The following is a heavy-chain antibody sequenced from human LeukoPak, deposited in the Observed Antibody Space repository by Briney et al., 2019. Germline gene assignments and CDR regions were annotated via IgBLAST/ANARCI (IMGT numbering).Heavy chain of an antibody. D-gene: IGHD5-18*01. CDR2: ISWDGGST. V-gene: IGHV3-43D*04. J-gene: IGHJ4*02. Sequence: AGGSLRLSCAASGFTFDDYAMHWVRQAPGKGLEWVSLISWDGGSTYYADSVKGRFTISRDNAKNSLYLQMNSLRAEDTAVYYCASEVDTAMGDGGYWGQGTLVTVSS. CDR1: GFTFDDYA. CDR3: ASEVDTAMGDGGY.